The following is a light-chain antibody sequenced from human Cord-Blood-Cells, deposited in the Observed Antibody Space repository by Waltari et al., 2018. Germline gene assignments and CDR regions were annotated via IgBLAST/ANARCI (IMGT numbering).Light chain of an antibody. CDR3: CSYAGSSTWV. V-gene: IGLV2-23*01. J-gene: IGLJ3*02. Sequence: QPALTQPASVSGYSGHSITISGTGTSGDVGSYNLVSWYQHHPGKAPKLMMYEGSKRPSGVSHRVSGTKSGNTASLTISGLQAEDEADYYCCSYAGSSTWVFGGGTKLTVL. CDR2: EGS. CDR1: SGDVGSYNL.